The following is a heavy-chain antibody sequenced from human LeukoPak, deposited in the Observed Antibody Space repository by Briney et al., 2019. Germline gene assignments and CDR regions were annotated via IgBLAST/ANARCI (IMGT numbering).Heavy chain of an antibody. Sequence: GGSLRLSCAASGFTFSSYPMNWVRQAPGKGLEWVSHITASGNAMFYADSVKGRFTISRDNAKNSLYLQMNSLRDEDTAVHYCASSGSYRFDYWGQGTLVTVSS. CDR2: ITASGNAM. V-gene: IGHV3-48*02. J-gene: IGHJ4*02. CDR1: GFTFSSYP. D-gene: IGHD1-26*01. CDR3: ASSGSYRFDY.